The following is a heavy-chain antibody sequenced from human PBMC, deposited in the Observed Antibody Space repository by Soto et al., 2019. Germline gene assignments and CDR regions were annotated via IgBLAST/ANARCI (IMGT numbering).Heavy chain of an antibody. CDR2: ISGSGGST. CDR1: GFTFSSYA. Sequence: GGSLRLSCAASGFTFSSYAMSWVRQAPGKGLEWVSAISGSGGSTYYADSVKGRFTISRDNSKNTLYLQMNSLRAEDTAVYYCARLRDYYYYYMDVWGKGTTVTVSS. V-gene: IGHV3-23*01. D-gene: IGHD2-8*01. J-gene: IGHJ6*03. CDR3: ARLRDYYYYYMDV.